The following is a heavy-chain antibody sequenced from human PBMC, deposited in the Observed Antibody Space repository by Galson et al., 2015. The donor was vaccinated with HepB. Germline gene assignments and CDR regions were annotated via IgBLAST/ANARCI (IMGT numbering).Heavy chain of an antibody. CDR2: IYHSGST. CDR3: AGIGYYDFWSGYPGSNWFDP. CDR1: GGSISSSNW. D-gene: IGHD3-3*01. J-gene: IGHJ5*02. Sequence: ETLSLTCAVSGGSISSSNWWSWVRQPPGKGLEWIGEIYHSGSTNYNPSLKSRVTISVDKSKNQFSLKLSSVTAADAAVYYCAGIGYYDFWSGYPGSNWFDPWGQGTLVTVSS. V-gene: IGHV4-4*02.